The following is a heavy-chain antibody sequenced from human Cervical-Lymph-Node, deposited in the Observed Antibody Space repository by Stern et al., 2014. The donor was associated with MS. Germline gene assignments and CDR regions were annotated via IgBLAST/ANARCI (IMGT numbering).Heavy chain of an antibody. D-gene: IGHD4-17*01. CDR3: ARDYGDYAFDY. J-gene: IGHJ4*02. Sequence: EVQLLESGAEVKKPGESLKLSCKGSGYSFTANWIAWVRQMPGKGLAWMGIIYPGDSDTRYSPSFQGQVTISADKSISTAYLQWSSLKASDTAMYYCARDYGDYAFDYWGQGTLVTVSS. V-gene: IGHV5-51*01. CDR1: GYSFTANW. CDR2: IYPGDSDT.